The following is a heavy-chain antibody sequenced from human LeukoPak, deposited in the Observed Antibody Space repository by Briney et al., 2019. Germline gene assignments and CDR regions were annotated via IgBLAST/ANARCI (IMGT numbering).Heavy chain of an antibody. CDR1: GGSFSDYY. D-gene: IGHD3-10*01. CDR2: INHSGRT. V-gene: IGHV4-34*01. Sequence: SETLSLTCVVYGGSFSDYYWTWIRQPPGKGLEWIGEINHSGRTNYNPSLKSRVTVSLDTSKNQLSLKLNSVTAADTAVYCCARGGRSEYYGSGSHDYWGQGTLVTVSS. CDR3: ARGGRSEYYGSGSHDY. J-gene: IGHJ4*02.